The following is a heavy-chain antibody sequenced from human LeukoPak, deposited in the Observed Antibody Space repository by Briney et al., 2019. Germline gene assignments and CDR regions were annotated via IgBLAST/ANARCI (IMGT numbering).Heavy chain of an antibody. CDR2: IYYSGST. D-gene: IGHD3-10*02. Sequence: PSETLSLTCTVSGGSISSGGYYWSWIRQHPGKGLEWIGYIYYSGSTYYNPSLKSRVTISVDTSKNQFSLKLSSVTAADTAVYFCARHSSYVSPVRYWGQGTLVTVSP. V-gene: IGHV4-31*03. J-gene: IGHJ4*02. CDR1: GGSISSGGYY. CDR3: ARHSSYVSPVRY.